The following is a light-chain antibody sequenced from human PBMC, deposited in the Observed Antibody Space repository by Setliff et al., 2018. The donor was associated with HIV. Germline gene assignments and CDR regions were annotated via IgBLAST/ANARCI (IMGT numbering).Light chain of an antibody. V-gene: IGLV2-23*02. J-gene: IGLJ3*02. Sequence: QSVLTQPDSVSGSPGQSITISCIGSSSDIGDYESVSWYQQHPGEVPKLIIYNINKRPSGISGRFSGSKSGNTASLTISGLQAEDEADYHCCSYAGSDTWMFGGGTQLTVL. CDR3: CSYAGSDTWM. CDR1: SSDIGDYES. CDR2: NIN.